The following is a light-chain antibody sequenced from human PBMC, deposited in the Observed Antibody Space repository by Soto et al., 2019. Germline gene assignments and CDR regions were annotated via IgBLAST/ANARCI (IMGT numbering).Light chain of an antibody. CDR3: QKYNSAPLT. J-gene: IGKJ4*01. Sequence: EIVLTQSPATLTLSPGERATLSCRASQNVANYLDWYQQKPGQAPRLLIYESSNRATGIAARFSGSGSGTDFTLTISSLQPEDVAAYYCQKYNSAPLTFGGGTKVDI. CDR1: QNVANY. CDR2: ESS. V-gene: IGKV3-11*01.